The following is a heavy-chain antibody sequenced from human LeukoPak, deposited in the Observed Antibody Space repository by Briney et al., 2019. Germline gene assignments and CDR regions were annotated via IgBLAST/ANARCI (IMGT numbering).Heavy chain of an antibody. Sequence: GASVKVSCKASGGTFNSHVISWLRQAPGQGLEWMGGIIPVFGTASYAEKFQGRVTITTDESTTTAYMELSSLRSEDTAVYYCARGAATMIHGYYYYYMDVWGKGTTVTVSS. CDR2: IIPVFGTA. J-gene: IGHJ6*03. CDR1: GGTFNSHV. V-gene: IGHV1-69*05. CDR3: ARGAATMIHGYYYYYMDV. D-gene: IGHD3-22*01.